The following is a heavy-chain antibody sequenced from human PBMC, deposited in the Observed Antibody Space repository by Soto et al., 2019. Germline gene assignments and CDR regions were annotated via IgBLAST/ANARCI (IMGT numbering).Heavy chain of an antibody. D-gene: IGHD2-15*01. CDR2: MSYDETKK. Sequence: QVQLVESGGGGVQPGGSLRLSCATSGFSLSSYAMHWVRQAPGKGLEWVALMSYDETKKYYADSVKGRFTISRDTSKNTLLLQMNNLGVEDTAVYYCAKDRRDGDFMHILVVDFWGQGALVTVSS. J-gene: IGHJ4*02. CDR1: GFSLSSYA. V-gene: IGHV3-30*04. CDR3: AKDRRDGDFMHILVVDF.